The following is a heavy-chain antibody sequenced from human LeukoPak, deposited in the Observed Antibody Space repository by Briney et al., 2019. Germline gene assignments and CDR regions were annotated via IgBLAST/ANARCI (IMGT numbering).Heavy chain of an antibody. D-gene: IGHD6-13*01. CDR3: ARDSHSSSWYSEFDY. CDR1: GFTFSSYS. CDR2: INILSNYI. J-gene: IGHJ4*02. Sequence: GGSLRLSCAASGFTFSSYSVNWVRQAPGKGLEWVSSINILSNYIYYADSVKGRFTISRDNAKNSLYLQMNSLRAEDTAVYYYARDSHSSSWYSEFDYWGQGTLVTVSS. V-gene: IGHV3-21*01.